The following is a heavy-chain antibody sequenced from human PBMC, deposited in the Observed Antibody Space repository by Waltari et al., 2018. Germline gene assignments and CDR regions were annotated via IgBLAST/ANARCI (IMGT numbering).Heavy chain of an antibody. CDR1: GFTLSDYA. V-gene: IGHV3-23*01. J-gene: IGHJ4*02. D-gene: IGHD3-9*01. Sequence: EVQLLESGGGLVQPGRPLRLTCVASGFTLSDYAMSWVRQAPGKGLGCVSILSSSGNGTYYADSVKGRFSIARDTSKNTLYLHMSSLRVEDTAVYYCAKLMRDILTGPDYWGQGTLVTVSS. CDR2: LSSSGNGT. CDR3: AKLMRDILTGPDY.